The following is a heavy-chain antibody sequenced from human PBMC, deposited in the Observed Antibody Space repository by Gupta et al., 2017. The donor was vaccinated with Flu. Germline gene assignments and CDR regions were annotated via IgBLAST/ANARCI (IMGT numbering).Heavy chain of an antibody. Sequence: QMQLVESGGGVFQLGTSLRLSCAAYGFPFSSSAMILVRQSPDKGLKWVADIASDGSQKDYADSVRGRFTISRDNAKNTLSLEMDSLRVEDTAVYYCAKDGPWTASCPYYCYYMDVWGKGTTVTVSS. CDR1: GFPFSSSA. J-gene: IGHJ6*03. CDR3: AKDGPWTASCPYYCYYMDV. D-gene: IGHD2-2*01. V-gene: IGHV3-30*18. CDR2: IASDGSQK.